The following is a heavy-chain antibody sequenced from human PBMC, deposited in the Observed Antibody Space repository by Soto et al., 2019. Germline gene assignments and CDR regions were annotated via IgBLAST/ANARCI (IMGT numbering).Heavy chain of an antibody. CDR2: ISAYNGNT. Sequence: QVQLVQSGAEVKKPGASVKVSCKASGYTFASYAISWMRQAPGQGLEWMGWISAYNGNTNYAQKLQGRVTMTTDTSTSTAYMELRSLRSDDTDVYDGSRDPPPPDYWGQGTLVTVSS. V-gene: IGHV1-18*01. J-gene: IGHJ4*02. CDR3: SRDPPPPDY. CDR1: GYTFASYA.